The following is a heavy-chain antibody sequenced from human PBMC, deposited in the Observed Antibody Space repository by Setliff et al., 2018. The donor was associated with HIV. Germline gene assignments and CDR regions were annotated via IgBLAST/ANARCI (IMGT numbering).Heavy chain of an antibody. CDR2: IYYSGST. V-gene: IGHV4-39*07. CDR1: GGSISSDYYF. CDR3: ARDRLYYFDY. D-gene: IGHD6-19*01. J-gene: IGHJ4*02. Sequence: PSETLSLTCTVSGGSISSDYYFWGWIRQPPGKGLEWIGTIYYSGSTYFNPSLKSRLTISVDTSKNQFSLKLSSVTAADTAVYYCARDRLYYFDYWGQGTLVTVSS.